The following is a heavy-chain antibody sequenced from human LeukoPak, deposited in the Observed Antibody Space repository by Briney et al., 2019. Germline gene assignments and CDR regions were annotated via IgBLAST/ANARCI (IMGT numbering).Heavy chain of an antibody. CDR3: ARSPHILTGENFDY. CDR1: GYSFTSYW. J-gene: IGHJ4*02. V-gene: IGHV5-51*01. D-gene: IGHD3-9*01. Sequence: GESLKISCKGSGYSFTSYWIGWVRQMPGKGLEWMGIIYPGDSDTRYSPSFQGQVTISADKSISTAYMQVSRLRSDDTAVYYCARSPHILTGENFDYWGQGTLLTVSS. CDR2: IYPGDSDT.